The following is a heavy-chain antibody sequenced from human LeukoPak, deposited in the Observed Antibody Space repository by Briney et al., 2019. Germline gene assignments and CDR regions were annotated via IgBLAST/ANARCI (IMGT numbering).Heavy chain of an antibody. CDR2: INYSGST. D-gene: IGHD1-14*01. CDR1: GGSISTYY. J-gene: IGHJ3*02. CDR3: ARPNLGYDVFDI. Sequence: SETLSLTCTVSGGSISTYYWSWIRQPPGKGLEWIGYINYSGSTNYNPSLKSRVTISVDTSKNQVSLKLSSVTAADTAVYYCARPNLGYDVFDIWGQGTMVTVSS. V-gene: IGHV4-59*01.